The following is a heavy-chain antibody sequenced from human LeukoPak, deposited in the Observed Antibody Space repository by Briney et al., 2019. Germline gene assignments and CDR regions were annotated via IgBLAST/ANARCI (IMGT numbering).Heavy chain of an antibody. D-gene: IGHD3-10*01. J-gene: IGHJ5*02. V-gene: IGHV3-74*01. CDR1: GFTFSRYW. Sequence: PGGSLRLSCAASGFTFSRYWIHWVRQAPGKGLEWVSRINPDGSTTTYADSVRGRFTISRDNADNTVYLQMNSLRAEDTAVYCGSWDWFDPWGQGTLVTVSS. CDR3: SWDWFDP. CDR2: INPDGSTT.